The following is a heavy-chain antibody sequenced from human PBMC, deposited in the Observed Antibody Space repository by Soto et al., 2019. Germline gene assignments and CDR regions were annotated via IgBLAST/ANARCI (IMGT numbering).Heavy chain of an antibody. Sequence: QVQLQESGPGLVKPSQTLSLTCTVSGGSISSGGYYWSWIRQHTGKGLGWIGYIYYSGSTYYNPSLKSRVTISLETSKNQFSLKLSSVTAADTAVYYCAREGRPLWRDSSSWYDYWGQGTLVTVSS. D-gene: IGHD6-13*01. CDR3: AREGRPLWRDSSSWYDY. J-gene: IGHJ4*02. CDR1: GGSISSGGYY. CDR2: IYYSGST. V-gene: IGHV4-31*03.